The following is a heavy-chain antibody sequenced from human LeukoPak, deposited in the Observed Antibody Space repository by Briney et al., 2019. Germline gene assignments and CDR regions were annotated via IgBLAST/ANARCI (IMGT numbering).Heavy chain of an antibody. D-gene: IGHD6-13*01. CDR2: SRSRSKPNSCTT. J-gene: IGHJ4*02. Sequence: QSGGSLRLSCAASGFTFSDHHIDWVRQAPGKGLEWVGRSRSRSKPNSCTTEFAASFEGRFILSRDDSKNSLYLQMNSLNTEDTAVYYCVRVITTVSGWYHFDYWGQGTLVTVSS. V-gene: IGHV3-72*01. CDR1: GFTFSDHH. CDR3: VRVITTVSGWYHFDY.